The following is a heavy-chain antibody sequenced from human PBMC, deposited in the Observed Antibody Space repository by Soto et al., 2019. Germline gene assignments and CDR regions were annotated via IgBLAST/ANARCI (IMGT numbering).Heavy chain of an antibody. D-gene: IGHD2-8*01. CDR3: AREEEMGYYYYYGMDV. CDR2: ISYDGSNK. Sequence: GGSLRLSCAASGFTFSSYAMHWVRQAPGKGLEWVAVISYDGSNKYYADSVKGRFTISRDNSKNTLYLQMNSLRAEDTAVYYCAREEEMGYYYYYGMDVWGQGTKVTVSS. CDR1: GFTFSSYA. J-gene: IGHJ6*02. V-gene: IGHV3-30-3*01.